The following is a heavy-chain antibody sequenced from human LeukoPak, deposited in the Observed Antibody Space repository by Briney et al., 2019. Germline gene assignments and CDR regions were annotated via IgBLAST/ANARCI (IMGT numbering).Heavy chain of an antibody. D-gene: IGHD1-26*01. CDR1: GGSISSSSYY. CDR3: ARDMAPRTVMGAPRPDAFDI. J-gene: IGHJ3*02. V-gene: IGHV4-39*07. CDR2: IYYSGST. Sequence: SETLSLTCTVSGGSISSSSYYWDWIRQPPGKGLEWIGSIYYSGSTYYNPSLKSRVTISVDTSKNQFSLKLSSVTAADTAVYYCARDMAPRTVMGAPRPDAFDIWGQGTMVTVSS.